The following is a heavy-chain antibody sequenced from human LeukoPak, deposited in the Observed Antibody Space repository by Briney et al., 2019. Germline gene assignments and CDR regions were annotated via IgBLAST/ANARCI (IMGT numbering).Heavy chain of an antibody. CDR2: IYYSGST. D-gene: IGHD1-26*01. CDR1: GGSISSGGYY. CDR3: ARMWARDYYMDV. J-gene: IGHJ6*03. Sequence: SQTMSLTCTVSGGSISSGGYYWSWIREHPVKGLEWIGYIYYSGSTYYNPSLKSRVTISVDTSKNQFSLKLSSVTAADTAVYYCARMWARDYYMDVWGKGTTVTVSS. V-gene: IGHV4-31*03.